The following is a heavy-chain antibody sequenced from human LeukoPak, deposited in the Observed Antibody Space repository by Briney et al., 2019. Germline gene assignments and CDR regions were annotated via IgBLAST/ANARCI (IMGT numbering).Heavy chain of an antibody. J-gene: IGHJ5*02. Sequence: PGGSLRLSCAASGFTFDDYAMHWVRQAPGKGLEWVSGISWNSGSIGYADSVKGRFTISRDNAKNSLYLQMNSLRAEDTALYYCAKGSAAMANARLNWFDPWGQGTLVTVSS. CDR1: GFTFDDYA. CDR2: ISWNSGSI. CDR3: AKGSAAMANARLNWFDP. D-gene: IGHD2-2*01. V-gene: IGHV3-9*01.